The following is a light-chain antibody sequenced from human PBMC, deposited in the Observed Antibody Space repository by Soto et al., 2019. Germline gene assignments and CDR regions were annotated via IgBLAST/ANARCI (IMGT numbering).Light chain of an antibody. CDR1: SSDVGNYNY. CDR3: CSYAGSYSYV. J-gene: IGLJ1*01. Sequence: QSVLTQPRSVSGSPGQSVTISCTGTSSDVGNYNYVSWYQQHPGKAPKLMIYDVTKRPSGVPDRFSGSKSGNTASLTISGFQAEDEADYYCCSYAGSYSYVFATGTKVTVL. CDR2: DVT. V-gene: IGLV2-11*01.